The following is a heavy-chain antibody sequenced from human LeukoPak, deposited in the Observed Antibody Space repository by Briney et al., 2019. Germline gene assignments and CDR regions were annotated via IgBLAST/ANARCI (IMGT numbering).Heavy chain of an antibody. Sequence: PGGSLRLSCAASGFTFSNFAMSWVRQAPGKGLEWVSAISGSGGSVYYADSVKGRFTISRDNSKNTLYLQMNTLRAEDTAVYYCAKRGTVTTFGHCDYWGQGTLVTVSS. CDR2: ISGSGGSV. V-gene: IGHV3-23*01. CDR3: AKRGTVTTFGHCDY. J-gene: IGHJ4*02. D-gene: IGHD4-17*01. CDR1: GFTFSNFA.